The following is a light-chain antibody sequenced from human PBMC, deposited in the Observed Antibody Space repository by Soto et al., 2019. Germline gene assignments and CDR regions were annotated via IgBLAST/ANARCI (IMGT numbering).Light chain of an antibody. CDR3: CSYAGSSSFRVL. CDR1: NRIFGPYNY. CDR2: DVT. V-gene: IGLV2-11*01. J-gene: IGLJ7*01. Sequence: QSALTQPRSVSGSPGQSVTISCTGTNRIFGPYNYVSWYQQHPGKAPKLIIYDVTKRPSGVPDRFSGSKSGNTASLIISGLQAADEAEYYCCCCSYAGSSSFRVLFGGGTQLTVL.